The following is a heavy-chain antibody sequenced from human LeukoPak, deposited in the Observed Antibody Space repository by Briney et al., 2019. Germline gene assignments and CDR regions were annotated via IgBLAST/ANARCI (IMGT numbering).Heavy chain of an antibody. CDR1: GGSFSGYH. D-gene: IGHD3-3*01. V-gene: IGHV4-34*01. CDR3: ARGRSGYDFWSGYYNWFDP. J-gene: IGHJ5*02. CDR2: INHSGST. Sequence: SETLSLTCAVYGGSFSGYHWSWIRQPPGKGLEGIGEINHSGSTNYNPSLKSRVTISVDTSKNQFSLKLSSVTAADTAVYYCARGRSGYDFWSGYYNWFDPWGQGTLVTVSS.